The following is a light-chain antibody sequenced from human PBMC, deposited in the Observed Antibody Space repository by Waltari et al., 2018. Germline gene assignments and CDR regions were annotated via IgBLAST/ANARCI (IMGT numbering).Light chain of an antibody. CDR1: ESISKY. Sequence: EIVLTQSPGTLSLSSGERATLSCRASESISKYLAWYQQKPGQAPRILIYHASSRATGIPGRFSGSGSGTDFSLTISRLEPEDFAVYYCQHYESLPVTFGQGTKVEIK. CDR2: HAS. J-gene: IGKJ1*01. CDR3: QHYESLPVT. V-gene: IGKV3-20*01.